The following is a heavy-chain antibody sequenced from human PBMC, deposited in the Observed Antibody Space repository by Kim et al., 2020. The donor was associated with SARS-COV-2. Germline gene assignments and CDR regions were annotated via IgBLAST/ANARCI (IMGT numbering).Heavy chain of an antibody. J-gene: IGHJ6*02. CDR2: ISSSSSYI. V-gene: IGHV3-21*01. CDR1: GFTFSSYS. CDR3: ARDTEGGGGMDV. D-gene: IGHD1-26*01. Sequence: GGSLRLSCAASGFTFSSYSMNWVRQAPGKGLEWVSSISSSSSYIYYADSVKGRFTISRDNAKNSLYLQMNSLRAEDTAVYYCARDTEGGGGMDVWGQGTTVTVSS.